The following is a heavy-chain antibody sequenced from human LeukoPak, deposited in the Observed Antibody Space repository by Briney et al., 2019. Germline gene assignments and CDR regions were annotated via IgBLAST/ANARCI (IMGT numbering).Heavy chain of an antibody. V-gene: IGHV3-43*01. CDR1: GFTFDRFT. D-gene: IGHD2-21*02. J-gene: IGHJ5*02. CDR2: INRRGHT. CDR3: AKEVDCPSDCLFFLS. Sequence: GGSLRLSCAASGFTFDRFTIHWVRQTPGKGLEWVSLINRRGHTFYADSVKGRFTISRDNSRNSVFLQMNSLRPEDTALYHCAKEVDCPSDCLFFLSWGQGTLVTVSS.